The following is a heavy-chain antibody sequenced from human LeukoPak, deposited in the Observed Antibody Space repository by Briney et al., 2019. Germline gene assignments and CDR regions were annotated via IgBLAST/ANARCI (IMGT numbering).Heavy chain of an antibody. CDR1: GGSISSGDYY. V-gene: IGHV4-30-4*01. CDR2: IYYSGST. Sequence: SQTLSLTCTVSGGSISSGDYYWSWIRQPPGKGLEWIGYIYYSGSTNYNPSLKSRVTISVDTSKNQFSLKLSSVTAADTAVYYCARLTRKYYMDVWGKGTTVTVSS. J-gene: IGHJ6*03. CDR3: ARLTRKYYMDV.